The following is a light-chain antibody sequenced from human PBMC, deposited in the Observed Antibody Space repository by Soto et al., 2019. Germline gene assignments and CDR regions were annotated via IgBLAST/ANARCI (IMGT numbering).Light chain of an antibody. CDR1: QSLVHSDGHTY. J-gene: IGKJ1*01. Sequence: DIVMTQTPLSSPVTLGQPASISCRSSQSLVHSDGHTYLSWLHQRPGQPPRVLIYKVSNRFSGVPDRFSSSGAGTDFTLKISRVEAEDVGVYYCMQATQYPRTFGQGTKVEIE. CDR3: MQATQYPRT. V-gene: IGKV2-24*01. CDR2: KVS.